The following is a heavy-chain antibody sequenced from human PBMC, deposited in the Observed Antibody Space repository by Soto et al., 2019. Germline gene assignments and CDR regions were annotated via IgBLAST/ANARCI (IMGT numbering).Heavy chain of an antibody. V-gene: IGHV4-39*01. Sequence: KASETLSLTCTVSGDSISGTSFYWGWIRQSSGKGLEWIASIYSSGSTFYNLSLKSRLSLSVDTSKNQFSLRLQSVTAADTAVYYCVRHRSSREIPFDNWGQGTLVTV. CDR2: IYSSGST. J-gene: IGHJ4*02. D-gene: IGHD2-21*01. CDR1: GDSISGTSFY. CDR3: VRHRSSREIPFDN.